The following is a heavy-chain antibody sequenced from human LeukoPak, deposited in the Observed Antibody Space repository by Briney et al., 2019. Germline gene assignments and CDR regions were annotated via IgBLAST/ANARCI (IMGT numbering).Heavy chain of an antibody. D-gene: IGHD2/OR15-2a*01. CDR3: ARDYAQYYDY. CDR1: GFTFSSYA. Sequence: GGSLRLSCAASGFTFSSYAMHWVRQAPGKGLEWVAVISYDGSNKYYADSVKGRFTISRDNSKNTLYPQMNSLRAEDTAVYYCARDYAQYYDYWGQGTLVTVSS. CDR2: ISYDGSNK. J-gene: IGHJ4*02. V-gene: IGHV3-30*04.